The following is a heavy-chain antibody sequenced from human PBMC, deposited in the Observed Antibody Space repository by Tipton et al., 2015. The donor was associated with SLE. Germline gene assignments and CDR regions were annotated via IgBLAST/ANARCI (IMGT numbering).Heavy chain of an antibody. V-gene: IGHV4-59*01. CDR2: VYSSGST. Sequence: TLSLTCTVSGGSISGYYWSWIRQSPGGGLEWIGYVYSSGSTHYNPSLKSRVTISVDTSKNQFSLTLSSVTAADTAVYYCARLNDATAIASFDYWGQGNLVTVSS. J-gene: IGHJ4*02. CDR1: GGSISGYY. CDR3: ARLNDATAIASFDY. D-gene: IGHD2-21*02.